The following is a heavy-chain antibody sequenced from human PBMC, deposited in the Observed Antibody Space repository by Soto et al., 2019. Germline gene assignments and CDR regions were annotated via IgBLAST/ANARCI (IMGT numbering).Heavy chain of an antibody. CDR3: ARERRDILTGSNWFDP. Sequence: GGSLRLSCAASGFRVSSYDMHWVRQITGKGLEWVAVISYDGSNKYYADSVKGRFTISRDNSKNTLYLQMNSLRAEDTAVYYCARERRDILTGSNWFDPWGQGTLVTVSS. CDR2: ISYDGSNK. V-gene: IGHV3-30-3*01. D-gene: IGHD3-9*01. CDR1: GFRVSSYD. J-gene: IGHJ5*02.